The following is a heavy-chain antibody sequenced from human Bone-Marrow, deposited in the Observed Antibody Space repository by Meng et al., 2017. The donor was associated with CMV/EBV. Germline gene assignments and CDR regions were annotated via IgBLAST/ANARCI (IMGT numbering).Heavy chain of an antibody. J-gene: IGHJ5*02. CDR3: AADYDSSGYYGGWFDP. Sequence: GYTFTSYDINWVRQATGQGREWMGWMNPNSGNTGYAQKFQGRVTMTRNTSISTAYMELSSLRSEDTAVYYCAADYDSSGYYGGWFDPWGQGTLVTVSS. CDR2: MNPNSGNT. CDR1: GYTFTSYD. D-gene: IGHD3-22*01. V-gene: IGHV1-8*01.